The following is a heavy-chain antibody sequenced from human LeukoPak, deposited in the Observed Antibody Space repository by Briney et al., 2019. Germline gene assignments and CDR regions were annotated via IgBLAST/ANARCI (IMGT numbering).Heavy chain of an antibody. Sequence: PGGSLRLSCAASGFTFSSYGMHWVRQAPGKGLEWVAFIRYDGSNEYYADSVKGRFTISRENAKNSLYLQMNSLRAGDTAVYYCARGVAPGRYYDSSGQFDYWGQGTLVTVSS. J-gene: IGHJ4*02. V-gene: IGHV3-30*02. CDR1: GFTFSSYG. D-gene: IGHD3-22*01. CDR2: IRYDGSNE. CDR3: ARGVAPGRYYDSSGQFDY.